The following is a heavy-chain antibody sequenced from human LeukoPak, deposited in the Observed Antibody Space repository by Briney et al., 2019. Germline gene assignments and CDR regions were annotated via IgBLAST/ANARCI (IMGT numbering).Heavy chain of an antibody. CDR3: AISAYYCSSTSCYNY. CDR2: INPNSGGT. Sequence: ASVKVSCKASGYTFTGFYMHWVRQAPGQGLEWMGWINPNSGGTNYAQKFQGRVSMTADTSTSTAYMELRSLRSDDTAVYYCAISAYYCSSTSCYNYWGQGTLVTVSS. D-gene: IGHD2-2*01. J-gene: IGHJ4*02. CDR1: GYTFTGFY. V-gene: IGHV1-2*02.